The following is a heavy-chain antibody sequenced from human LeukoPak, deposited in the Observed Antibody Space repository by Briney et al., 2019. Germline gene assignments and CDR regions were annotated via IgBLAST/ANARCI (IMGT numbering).Heavy chain of an antibody. CDR1: GGSISSSSYY. V-gene: IGHV4-39*07. CDR2: IYYSGST. CDR3: AREVAYYDSSGYRHWFDP. D-gene: IGHD3-22*01. Sequence: SETLSLTCTVSGGSISSSSYYWGWIRQPPGKGLEWIGSIYYSGSTYYNPSLKSRVTISVDTSKKQFSLKLSSVTAADTAVYYCAREVAYYDSSGYRHWFDPWGQGTLVTVSS. J-gene: IGHJ5*02.